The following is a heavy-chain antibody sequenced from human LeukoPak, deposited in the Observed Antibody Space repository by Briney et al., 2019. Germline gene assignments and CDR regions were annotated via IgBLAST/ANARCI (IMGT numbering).Heavy chain of an antibody. CDR1: GFTFSSYW. CDR3: ARVGWIQLWFGDY. CDR2: IKQDGTEK. Sequence: GGSLRLSCVASGFTFSSYWMSWVRQAPGKGLEWVANIKQDGTEKCYVDSVKGRFTISRDNAKNSLYLQMNSLRVEDTAVYYCARVGWIQLWFGDYWGQGTLVTVSS. D-gene: IGHD5-18*01. V-gene: IGHV3-7*01. J-gene: IGHJ4*02.